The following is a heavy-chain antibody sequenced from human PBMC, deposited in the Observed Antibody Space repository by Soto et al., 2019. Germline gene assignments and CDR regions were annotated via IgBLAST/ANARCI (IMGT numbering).Heavy chain of an antibody. J-gene: IGHJ4*02. CDR2: ISSSSSYI. V-gene: IGHV3-21*01. CDR3: ARADSSGWTYYFDY. CDR1: GFTFSSYS. Sequence: VQLVESGGGLVKPGGSLRLSCAASGFTFSSYSMNWVRQAPGKGLEWVSSISSSSSYIYYADSVKGRFTISRDNAKNSLYLQMNSLRAEDTAVYYCARADSSGWTYYFDYWGQGTLVTVSS. D-gene: IGHD6-19*01.